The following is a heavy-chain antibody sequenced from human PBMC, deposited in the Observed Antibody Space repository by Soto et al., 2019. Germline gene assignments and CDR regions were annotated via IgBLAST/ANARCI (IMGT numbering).Heavy chain of an antibody. Sequence: HPGGSLRLSCAASGFTFSTYAMIWVRQAPGKGLEWVSVIYSGGSTYYADSVKGRFTISRHNSKNTLYLQMISLRIDDTAVYYCARGRWRSMVLSAFDMWGQGTMVTVSS. CDR2: IYSGGST. D-gene: IGHD6-13*01. CDR3: ARGRWRSMVLSAFDM. CDR1: GFTFSTYA. J-gene: IGHJ3*02. V-gene: IGHV3-53*04.